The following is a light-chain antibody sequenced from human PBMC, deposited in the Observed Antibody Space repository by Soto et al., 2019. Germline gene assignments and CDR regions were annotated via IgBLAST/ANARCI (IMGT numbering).Light chain of an antibody. CDR3: SSYTTTSTLV. J-gene: IGLJ3*02. V-gene: IGLV1-40*01. CDR1: SSNIGAGYD. Sequence: QSVLTQPPSVSGAPGQRVTISCTGSSSNIGAGYDVYWYQQFSGTAPKLLIYGNSNRPSGVPDRFSGSKSGTSASLAITGLQAEDEADYYCSSYTTTSTLVFGGGTKVTVL. CDR2: GNS.